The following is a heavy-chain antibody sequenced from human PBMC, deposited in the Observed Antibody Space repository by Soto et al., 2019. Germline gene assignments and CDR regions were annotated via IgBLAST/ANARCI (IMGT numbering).Heavy chain of an antibody. Sequence: PGGSLRLSCAASGFTFSSYAMHWVRQAPGKGLEWVAVISYDGSNKYYADSVKGRFTISRDNSKNTLYLQMNSLRAEDTAVYYCARALDSYYDFWSGYHYWGQGTLVTVSS. D-gene: IGHD3-3*01. CDR2: ISYDGSNK. CDR1: GFTFSSYA. V-gene: IGHV3-30-3*01. CDR3: ARALDSYYDFWSGYHY. J-gene: IGHJ4*02.